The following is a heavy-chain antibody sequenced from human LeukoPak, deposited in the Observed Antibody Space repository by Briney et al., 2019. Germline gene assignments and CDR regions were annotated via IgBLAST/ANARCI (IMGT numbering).Heavy chain of an antibody. CDR3: ARASPYYDSSGYYTRDY. CDR2: ISCDGSNK. D-gene: IGHD3-22*01. V-gene: IGHV3-30-3*01. CDR1: GFTFSSYA. Sequence: GGSLRLSCAASGFTFSSYAMHWVRQAPGKGLEWVAVISCDGSNKYYADSVKGRFTISRDNSKNTLYLQMNSLRAEDTAVYYCARASPYYDSSGYYTRDYWGQGTLVTVSS. J-gene: IGHJ4*02.